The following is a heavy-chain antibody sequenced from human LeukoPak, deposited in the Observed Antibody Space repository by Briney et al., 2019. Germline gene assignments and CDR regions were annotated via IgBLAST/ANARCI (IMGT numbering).Heavy chain of an antibody. J-gene: IGHJ6*02. CDR1: RDSVSSNSAA. Sequence: SQTLSLTRAISRDSVSSNSAAWKWIRQSPSRGLEWLGSTYYRSKWYYDHAQSVKRPITINPDTPNIQFSLHRNSGTPEDTAVYYCTRHLADHGMDVWGQGTTVTVSS. V-gene: IGHV6-1*01. CDR2: TYYRSKWYY. CDR3: TRHLADHGMDV.